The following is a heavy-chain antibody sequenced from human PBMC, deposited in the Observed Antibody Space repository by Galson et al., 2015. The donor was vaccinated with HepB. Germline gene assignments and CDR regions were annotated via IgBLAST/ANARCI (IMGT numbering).Heavy chain of an antibody. CDR2: IKSKTDGGTT. Sequence: SLRLSCAASGFTFSNAWMSWVRQAPGKGLEWVGRIKSKTDGGTTDYAAPVKGRFTISRDDSKNTLYLQMNSLKTEDTAVYYCTTEVVVAATFDRYYYYYGMDVWGQGTTVTVSS. J-gene: IGHJ6*02. CDR3: TTEVVVAATFDRYYYYYGMDV. V-gene: IGHV3-15*01. D-gene: IGHD2-15*01. CDR1: GFTFSNAW.